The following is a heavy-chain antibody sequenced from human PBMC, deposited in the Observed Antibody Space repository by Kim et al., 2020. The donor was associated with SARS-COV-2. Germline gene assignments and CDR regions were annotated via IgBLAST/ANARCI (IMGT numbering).Heavy chain of an antibody. Sequence: TYYNQSLKGRLTLSAETSKNQVSVKLTSVTAADTAVFCCAGHLRGSSWFDSWGQGTLVTVSS. CDR3: AGHLRGSSWFDS. D-gene: IGHD6-13*01. CDR2: T. J-gene: IGHJ5*01. V-gene: IGHV4-39*01.